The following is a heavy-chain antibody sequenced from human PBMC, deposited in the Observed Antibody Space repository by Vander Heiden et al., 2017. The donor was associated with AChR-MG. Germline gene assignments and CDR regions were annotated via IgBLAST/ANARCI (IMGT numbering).Heavy chain of an antibody. D-gene: IGHD6-6*01. CDR3: TTRGSSSSPFDY. Sequence: EVQLVESGGGFVKPGGSLSLSCAASGFTCSNAWMSWVLQAPGKGMDWVGRFKGKTDGGTTDYAAPVKGRFTISSDDSKNTLYLQMKSLKAEDRAIYYFTTRGSSSSPFDYWGQGTLVTVSS. J-gene: IGHJ4*02. V-gene: IGHV3-15*01. CDR1: GFTCSNAW. CDR2: FKGKTDGGTT.